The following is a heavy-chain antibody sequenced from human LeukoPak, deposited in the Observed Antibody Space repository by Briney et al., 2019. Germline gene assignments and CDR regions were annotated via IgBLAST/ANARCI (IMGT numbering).Heavy chain of an antibody. CDR3: ARDYSSGYYYAPFDY. CDR2: ITPIFGTA. Sequence: SVKVSCKASGGTFSSYAISWVRQAPGQGLEWMGGITPIFGTANYAQKFQGRVTITTDESTSTAYMELSSLRSEDTAVYYCARDYSSGYYYAPFDYWGQGTLVTVSS. CDR1: GGTFSSYA. D-gene: IGHD3-22*01. J-gene: IGHJ4*02. V-gene: IGHV1-69*05.